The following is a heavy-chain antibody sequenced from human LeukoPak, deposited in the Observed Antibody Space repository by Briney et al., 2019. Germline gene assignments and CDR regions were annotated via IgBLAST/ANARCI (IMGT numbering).Heavy chain of an antibody. CDR2: IKQDETEK. CDR1: GFTFSNFW. J-gene: IGHJ4*02. V-gene: IGHV3-7*01. CDR3: ARSGGIAARLYYFDY. Sequence: GGSLRLSCTASGFTFSNFWMGWVRQAPGKGLEWVANIKQDETEKFYLGSVKGRFTISRDNAKNSLYLQMNSLRVEDTAVYYCARSGGIAARLYYFDYWGQGTLVTVSS. D-gene: IGHD6-6*01.